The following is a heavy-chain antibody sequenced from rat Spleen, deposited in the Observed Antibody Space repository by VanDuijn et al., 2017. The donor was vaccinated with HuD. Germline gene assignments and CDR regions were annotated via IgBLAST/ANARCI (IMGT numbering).Heavy chain of an antibody. CDR1: GFIFSDYN. CDR3: TRPSYGYPFAY. CDR2: ISYDGSGT. Sequence: EVQLAESGGGLVQPGKSMKLSCAASGFIFSDYNMAWVRQTPKMGLGWVATISYDGSGTYYRDSVKGRFTISRDNAKNTLYLQMDSLRSEDTATYYCTRPSYGYPFAYWGQGTLVTVSS. J-gene: IGHJ3*01. D-gene: IGHD1-7*01. V-gene: IGHV5-7*01.